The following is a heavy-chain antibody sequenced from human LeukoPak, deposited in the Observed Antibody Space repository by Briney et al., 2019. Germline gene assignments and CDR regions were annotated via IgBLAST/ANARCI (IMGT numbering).Heavy chain of an antibody. V-gene: IGHV5-51*01. Sequence: GESLKISCKGSGYSFTNYWIAWVRQMPGKGLEWVGIINPGDPDTRYSPSFQGQVTISADKSINTAYLHWSSLKASDTAMYYCARVMGLGSSSWGGLYYMDVWGKGTTVTVSS. CDR3: ARVMGLGSSSWGGLYYMDV. D-gene: IGHD6-6*01. CDR2: INPGDPDT. CDR1: GYSFTNYW. J-gene: IGHJ6*03.